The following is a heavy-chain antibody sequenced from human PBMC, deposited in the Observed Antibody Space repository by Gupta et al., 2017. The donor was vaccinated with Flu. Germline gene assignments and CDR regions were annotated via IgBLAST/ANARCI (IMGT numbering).Heavy chain of an antibody. CDR3: AVGSGAQPDLPDVCEH. D-gene: IGHD3-16*01. CDR1: GVTFNSHV. V-gene: IGHV3-23*01. Sequence: EVQVLESGGGSVQPGGSLRLSCAVSGVTFNSHVMNWVRQAPGKGLEWVSSISGRRGGTDDGDSVKGRFTISRDRFKSTVSLQMNRLRPEDTAFYYWAVGSGAQPDLPDVCEHWGLGTRRTVS. J-gene: IGHJ4*02. CDR2: ISGRRGGT.